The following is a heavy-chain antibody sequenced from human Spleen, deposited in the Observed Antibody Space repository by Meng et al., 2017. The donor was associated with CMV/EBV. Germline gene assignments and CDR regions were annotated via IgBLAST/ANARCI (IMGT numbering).Heavy chain of an antibody. D-gene: IGHD3-3*01. CDR3: ASRISYYDLWSGYIV. Sequence: ASVKVSCKPSGYTFSGYYLNWVRQAPGQGLEWMGWINPDSGGTNYAQKFQGRVTMARDTSIRVVYMELRRLTSDDTAMYYCASRISYYDLWSGYIVWGQGTQVTVS. CDR1: GYTFSGYY. J-gene: IGHJ4*02. V-gene: IGHV1-2*02. CDR2: INPDSGGT.